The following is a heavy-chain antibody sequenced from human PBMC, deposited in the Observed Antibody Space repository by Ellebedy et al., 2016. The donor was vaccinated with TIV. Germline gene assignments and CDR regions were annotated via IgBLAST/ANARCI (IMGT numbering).Heavy chain of an antibody. J-gene: IGHJ4*02. CDR1: GGSFSGYY. D-gene: IGHD1-1*01. Sequence: MPSETLSLTFAVYGGSFSGYYWSWIRQPPGKGLEWIGEINHSGSTNYNPSLKSRVTISVDTSKNQFSLKLSSVTAADTAVYYCARSYNSGGYFDYWGQGTLVTVSS. V-gene: IGHV4-34*01. CDR2: INHSGST. CDR3: ARSYNSGGYFDY.